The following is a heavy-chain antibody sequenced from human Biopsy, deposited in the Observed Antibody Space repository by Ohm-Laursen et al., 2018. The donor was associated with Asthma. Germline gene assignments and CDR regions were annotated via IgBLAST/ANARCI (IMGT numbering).Heavy chain of an antibody. Sequence: SLRLSCTASEFTFSDYYMSWSRQAPGKGLEWISYINGKSNSIEYADSVKGRFTISRDNAKNSLYLQMNSLRAEDTAVYYCARDSYSSGLYDDFESWGQGTLVTVSS. V-gene: IGHV3-11*01. CDR2: INGKSNSI. CDR1: EFTFSDYY. CDR3: ARDSYSSGLYDDFES. D-gene: IGHD6-19*01. J-gene: IGHJ4*02.